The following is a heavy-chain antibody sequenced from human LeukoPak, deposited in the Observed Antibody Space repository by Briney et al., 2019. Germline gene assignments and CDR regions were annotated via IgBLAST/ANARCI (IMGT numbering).Heavy chain of an antibody. V-gene: IGHV4-38-2*01. Sequence: PSGTLSLTCAVSGYSISSGYYWGWIRQPPGKGLEWIGSIYHSGSTYYNPSLKSRVTISVDTSKDQFSLKLSSVTAADTAVYYCASGPLWFGEKFDYWGQGTLVTVSS. J-gene: IGHJ4*02. CDR3: ASGPLWFGEKFDY. CDR2: IYHSGST. CDR1: GYSISSGYY. D-gene: IGHD3-10*01.